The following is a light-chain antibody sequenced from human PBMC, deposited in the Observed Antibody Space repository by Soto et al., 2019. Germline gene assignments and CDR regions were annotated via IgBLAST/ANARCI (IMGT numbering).Light chain of an antibody. CDR2: EVS. CDR1: SSDVGGYNY. CDR3: SSYTSSSTWV. J-gene: IGLJ3*02. Sequence: QSALTQPASVSESPGQSITISCTGSSSDVGGYNYVSWYQQHPGKAPKLMIYEVSNRPSGVSNRFSGSKSGNTASLTISGLQAEDEANYYCSSYTSSSTWVFGGGTKLTVL. V-gene: IGLV2-14*01.